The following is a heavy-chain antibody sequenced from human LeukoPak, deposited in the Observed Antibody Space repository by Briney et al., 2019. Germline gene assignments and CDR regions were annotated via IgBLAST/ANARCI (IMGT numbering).Heavy chain of an antibody. D-gene: IGHD2-15*01. V-gene: IGHV1-2*02. CDR3: ARDIDCSGGSCYVNWFDP. CDR1: GYTFTGYY. J-gene: IGHJ5*02. CDR2: INPDSGGT. Sequence: ASVKVSCKVSGYTFTGYYIHWVRQAPGQGLEWMGWINPDSGGTNYAQKFQDRVTMTRDTSINTAYMELSRLRADDTAVYYCARDIDCSGGSCYVNWFDPWGQGSLSPSPQ.